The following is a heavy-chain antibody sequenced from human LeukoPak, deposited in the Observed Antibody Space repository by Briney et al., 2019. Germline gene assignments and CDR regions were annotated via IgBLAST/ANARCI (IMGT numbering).Heavy chain of an antibody. CDR1: GFTFSSYA. Sequence: PGGSLRPSCAASGFTFSSYAMSWVRQAPGEGLEWVSAISGSGGSTYYADSVKGRFTISRDNSKNTLYLQMNSLRAEDTAVYYCAKSYYDFWSGYSDNWFDPWGQGTLVTVSS. D-gene: IGHD3-3*01. CDR3: AKSYYDFWSGYSDNWFDP. J-gene: IGHJ5*02. CDR2: ISGSGGST. V-gene: IGHV3-23*01.